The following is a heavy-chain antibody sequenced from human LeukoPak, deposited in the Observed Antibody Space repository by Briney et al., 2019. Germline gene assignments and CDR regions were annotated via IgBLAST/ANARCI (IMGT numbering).Heavy chain of an antibody. CDR3: ARWDDAFDI. CDR2: IYYSGSA. Sequence: SQTLSLTCTVSGGSISSGGYYWSWIRQHPGKGLEWIGYIYYSGSAYYNPSLKSRITISVDTSKNQFSLKLSSVTAADMAVYYCARWDDAFDIWGQGKMVTVSS. J-gene: IGHJ3*02. D-gene: IGHD1-26*01. CDR1: GGSISSGGYY. V-gene: IGHV4-31*03.